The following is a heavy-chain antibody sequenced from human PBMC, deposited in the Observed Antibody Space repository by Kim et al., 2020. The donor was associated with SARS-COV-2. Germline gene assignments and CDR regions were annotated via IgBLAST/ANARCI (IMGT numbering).Heavy chain of an antibody. CDR2: ISGSGGST. CDR1: GFTFSSYA. J-gene: IGHJ4*02. Sequence: GGSLRLSCAASGFTFSSYAMSWVRQAPGKGLEWVSAISGSGGSTYYADSVKGRFTISRDNSKNTLYLQMNSLRAEDTAVYYCAKDPRGIVVVVAAAGFDYWGQGTLVTVSS. CDR3: AKDPRGIVVVVAAAGFDY. V-gene: IGHV3-23*01. D-gene: IGHD2-15*01.